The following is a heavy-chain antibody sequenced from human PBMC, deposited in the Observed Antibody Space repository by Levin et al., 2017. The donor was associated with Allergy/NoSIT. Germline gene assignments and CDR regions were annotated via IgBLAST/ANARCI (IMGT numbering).Heavy chain of an antibody. J-gene: IGHJ3*02. CDR1: GFTFSSYA. V-gene: IGHV3-23*01. D-gene: IGHD5-18*01. Sequence: GGSLRLSCAASGFTFSSYAMSWVRQAPGKGLEWVSTISGSGGSTYYADSVKGRFTISRDNSKNTLYLQMNSLRAEDTAVYYCAKDRGYSYGYDAFDIWGQGTMVTVSS. CDR3: AKDRGYSYGYDAFDI. CDR2: ISGSGGST.